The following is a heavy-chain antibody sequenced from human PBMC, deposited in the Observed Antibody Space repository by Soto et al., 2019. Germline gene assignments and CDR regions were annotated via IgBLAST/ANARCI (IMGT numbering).Heavy chain of an antibody. Sequence: GGSLRLSCAASGFTFSSYGMHWVRQAPGKGLEWVAVISYDGSNKYYADSVKGRFTISRDNSKNTLYLQMNSLRAEDTAVYYCAKETGTRWILGYWGQGNLVTVSS. CDR3: AKETGTRWILGY. CDR2: ISYDGSNK. V-gene: IGHV3-30*18. CDR1: GFTFSSYG. J-gene: IGHJ4*02. D-gene: IGHD5-18*01.